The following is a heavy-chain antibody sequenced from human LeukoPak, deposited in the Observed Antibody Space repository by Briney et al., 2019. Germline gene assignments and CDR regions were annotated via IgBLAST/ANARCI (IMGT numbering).Heavy chain of an antibody. CDR2: ISDSGDRT. CDR1: GFMFSSYA. CDR3: SKWLEGGFPDFDY. V-gene: IGHV3-23*01. J-gene: IGHJ4*02. D-gene: IGHD1-26*01. Sequence: GGSLRLSCAASGFMFSSYAMSWVRQAPGKGLEWVSAISDSGDRTYYADPVKGRFTISRDNSKNTLYLQMSSLRAEDTVVYYCSKWLEGGFPDFDYWGQGTLVTVSS.